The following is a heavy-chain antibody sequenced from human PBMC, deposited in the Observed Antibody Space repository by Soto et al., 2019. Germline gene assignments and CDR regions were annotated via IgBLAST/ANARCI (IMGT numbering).Heavy chain of an antibody. CDR2: INVYNGNT. V-gene: IGHV1-3*01. D-gene: IGHD5-18*01. CDR3: ARGYTYGYAPGY. CDR1: GYTFTNYG. J-gene: IGHJ4*02. Sequence: ASVKVSCKASGYTFTNYGIHWVRQAPGQSLEWMGWINVYNGNTKYSQKFQDRVTFSRDTSASTAYMELSSLRSEDAAVYYCARGYTYGYAPGYWGQGTLVTVSS.